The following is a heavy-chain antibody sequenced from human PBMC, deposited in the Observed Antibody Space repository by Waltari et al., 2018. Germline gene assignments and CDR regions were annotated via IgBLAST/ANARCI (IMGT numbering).Heavy chain of an antibody. CDR1: GYTFTGYY. Sequence: QVQLVQSGAEVKKPGASVKVSCKASGYTFTGYYMHWVRQAPGQGLEWMGRINPNSGGTNYGQKFQGRVTMTRDTSISTAYMELSRLRSDDTAVYYCASARLRYGMDVWGQGTTVTVSS. J-gene: IGHJ6*02. D-gene: IGHD5-12*01. V-gene: IGHV1-2*06. CDR2: INPNSGGT. CDR3: ASARLRYGMDV.